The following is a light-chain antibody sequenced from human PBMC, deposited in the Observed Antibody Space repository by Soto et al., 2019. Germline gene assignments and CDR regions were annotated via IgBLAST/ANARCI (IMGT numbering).Light chain of an antibody. CDR3: LQDSSNPYT. CDR2: GIT. CDR1: QGIRKD. Sequence: IQMTQSPSSLSASVGDRVTITCRASQGIRKDLGWYQQKPGKAPKLLNYGITNLQSGLPSRFSGSGSGTEFTLTISRLQPEDVATYYCLQDSSNPYTLGQGTKLEIK. V-gene: IGKV1-6*01. J-gene: IGKJ2*01.